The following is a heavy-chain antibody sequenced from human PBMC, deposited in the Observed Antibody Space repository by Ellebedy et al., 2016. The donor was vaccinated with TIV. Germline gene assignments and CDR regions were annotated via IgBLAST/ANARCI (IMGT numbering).Heavy chain of an antibody. V-gene: IGHV1-8*01. D-gene: IGHD3-10*01. J-gene: IGHJ5*02. CDR1: GYTFTSYD. Sequence: AASVKVSCKPSGYTFTSYDINWVRQAPGQGLEYLGWMQPGSGNTGYAQKFEGIVTMTRDTSTCTAYMELNSLRSEDTAVYYCTVGLFDPWGQGTLVTVSS. CDR3: TVGLFDP. CDR2: MQPGSGNT.